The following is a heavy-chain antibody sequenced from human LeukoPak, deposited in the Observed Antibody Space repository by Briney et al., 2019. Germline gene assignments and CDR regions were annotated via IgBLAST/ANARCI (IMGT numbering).Heavy chain of an antibody. J-gene: IGHJ4*02. CDR1: GFTFSSYS. CDR3: ARDIGGSFYGRPFDY. Sequence: GGSLRLSCAASGFTFSSYSMNWVRQAPGKGLEWVSSVSSANNYIYYTDSVKGRFTLSRDNAKNSLYLQMNSLRAEDTAIYYCARDIGGSFYGRPFDYWGQGTLVTVSS. V-gene: IGHV3-21*01. D-gene: IGHD1-26*01. CDR2: VSSANNYI.